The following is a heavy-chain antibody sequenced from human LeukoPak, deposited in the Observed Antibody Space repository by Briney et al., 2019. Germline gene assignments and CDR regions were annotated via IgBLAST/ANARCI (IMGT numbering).Heavy chain of an antibody. CDR1: GGSISSSSYY. Sequence: KPSETLSLTCTVSGGSISSSSYYWGWIRQPPGKGLEWIGSIYYSGSTHYNTSLKSRVTISVDTSKNQFSLKLSSVTAADTAVYYCARPAGRAYCGGDCVRHWFDPWGQGTLVTVSS. CDR2: IYYSGST. J-gene: IGHJ5*02. D-gene: IGHD2-21*02. CDR3: ARPAGRAYCGGDCVRHWFDP. V-gene: IGHV4-39*01.